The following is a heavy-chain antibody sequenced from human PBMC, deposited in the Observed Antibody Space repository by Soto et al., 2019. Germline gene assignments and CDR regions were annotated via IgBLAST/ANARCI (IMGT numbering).Heavy chain of an antibody. J-gene: IGHJ6*02. CDR3: ASRPSGSYHYYYGMDV. CDR2: IDTSDSYT. D-gene: IGHD1-26*01. V-gene: IGHV5-10-1*01. CDR1: GYTFTSYW. Sequence: PGGSLRLSWEGSGYTFTSYWISWVRPMPGKGLEWMGRIDTSDSYTNYSPSFKGHVTTSADNSISTAYLQWSSLKAADTAMYYCASRPSGSYHYYYGMDVWGQGTTVTVSS.